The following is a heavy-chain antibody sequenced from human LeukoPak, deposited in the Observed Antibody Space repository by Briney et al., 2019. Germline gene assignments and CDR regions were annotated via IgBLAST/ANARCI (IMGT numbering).Heavy chain of an antibody. J-gene: IGHJ3*02. CDR1: GGSITSYY. CDR3: ARDHEDIVATIWGEGLNI. CDR2: IYTSGST. V-gene: IGHV4-4*07. D-gene: IGHD5-12*01. Sequence: SETLSLTCTVSGGSITSYYWSWIRQPAGKGLEWIGHIYTSGSTKYNPSLKGRVTMSVDTSKNQFSLNLSSVTAADTAVYYCARDHEDIVATIWGEGLNIWGQGTVVTVSS.